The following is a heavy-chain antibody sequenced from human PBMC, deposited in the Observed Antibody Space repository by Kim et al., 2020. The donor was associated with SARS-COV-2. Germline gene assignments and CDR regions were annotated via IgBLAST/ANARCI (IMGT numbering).Heavy chain of an antibody. J-gene: IGHJ4*02. D-gene: IGHD3-22*01. Sequence: ADSGKGRFTISRDNSKTTLYLQMNSLRAEDTAVYYCAKSPHSSGYYAFDYWGQGTLVTVSS. CDR3: AKSPHSSGYYAFDY. V-gene: IGHV3-23*01.